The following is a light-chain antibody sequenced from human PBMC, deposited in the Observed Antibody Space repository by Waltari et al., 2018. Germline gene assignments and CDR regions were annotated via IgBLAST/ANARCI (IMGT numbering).Light chain of an antibody. V-gene: IGLV2-14*01. CDR3: SSYTSSSIPYV. CDR2: EVS. J-gene: IGLJ1*01. CDR1: SSDVGGYNH. Sequence: SALTQAASVSGSPGQSITISCTGTSSDVGGYNHVSWYQHTPGKAPKLIISEVSNRPSGVSYRFSGSKSGNTASMTISGLQAEDEADYYCSSYTSSSIPYVFGTGTKVTVL.